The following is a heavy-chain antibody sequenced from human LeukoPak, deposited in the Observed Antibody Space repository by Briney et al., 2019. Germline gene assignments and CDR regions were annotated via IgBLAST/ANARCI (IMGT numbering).Heavy chain of an antibody. J-gene: IGHJ4*02. CDR1: GFTFSNYW. D-gene: IGHD6-19*01. CDR3: AKGDSSGWTPNFDY. Sequence: PGGSLRLSCAASGFTFSNYWMSWVRQAPGKGLEWVANIKQDGSEKYYVDSVKGRFTISRDNAKNSLYLQMNSLRAEDTALYYCAKGDSSGWTPNFDYWGQGTLVTVSS. V-gene: IGHV3-7*03. CDR2: IKQDGSEK.